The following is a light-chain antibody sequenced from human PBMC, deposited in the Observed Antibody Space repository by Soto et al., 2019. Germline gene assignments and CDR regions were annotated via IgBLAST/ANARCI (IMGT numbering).Light chain of an antibody. CDR3: QQYDEWPLT. J-gene: IGKJ4*01. Sequence: EKVMTQSPATLSVSPGERATLSCRASQTVKTRLAWYQQKPGQAPRLLIYDAFTRATGIPARFSGSASGTEFTLTISSLQSEDFAFYYCQQYDEWPLTFGGGTKVEIK. CDR2: DAF. V-gene: IGKV3-15*01. CDR1: QTVKTR.